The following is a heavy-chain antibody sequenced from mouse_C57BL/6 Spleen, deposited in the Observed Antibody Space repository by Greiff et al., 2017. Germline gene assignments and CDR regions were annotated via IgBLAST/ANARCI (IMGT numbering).Heavy chain of an antibody. CDR2: IDPETGGT. Sequence: QVQLKESGAELVRPGASVTLSCKASGYTFTDYEMHWVKQTPVHGLEWIGAIDPETGGTAYNQKFKGKAILTADKSSSTAYMELRSLTSEDSAVYYCTRTDYTYFDYWGQGTTLTVSS. CDR1: GYTFTDYE. D-gene: IGHD2-13*01. CDR3: TRTDYTYFDY. J-gene: IGHJ2*01. V-gene: IGHV1-15*01.